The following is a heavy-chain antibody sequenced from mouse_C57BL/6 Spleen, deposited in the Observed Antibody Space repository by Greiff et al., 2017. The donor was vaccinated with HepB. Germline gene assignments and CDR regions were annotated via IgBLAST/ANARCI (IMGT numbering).Heavy chain of an antibody. J-gene: IGHJ4*01. CDR2: ISSGSSTI. CDR3: ARGYYGRNAMDY. V-gene: IGHV5-17*01. CDR1: GFTFSDYG. D-gene: IGHD1-1*01. Sequence: EVMLVESGGGLVKPGGSLKLSCAASGFTFSDYGMHWVRQAPEKGLEWVAYISSGSSTIYYADTVKGRFTISRDNAKNTLFLQMTSLSSEDTAMYYCARGYYGRNAMDYWGQGPSVTVSS.